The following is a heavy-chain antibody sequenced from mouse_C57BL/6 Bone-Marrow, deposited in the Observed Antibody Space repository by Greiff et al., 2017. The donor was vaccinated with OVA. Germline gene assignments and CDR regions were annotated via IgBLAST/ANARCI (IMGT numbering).Heavy chain of an antibody. CDR2: IHPSDSDT. V-gene: IGHV1-74*01. Sequence: SGAELVKPGASVKVSCKASGYTFTSYWMHWVKQRPGQGLEWIGRIHPSDSDTNYNQKFKGKATLTVDKSSSTAYMQLSSLTSGDSAVYYCAITTIYYDYGGAWFDYWGKGTLVTVSA. CDR3: AITTIYYDYGGAWFDY. J-gene: IGHJ3*01. CDR1: GYTFTSYW. D-gene: IGHD2-4*01.